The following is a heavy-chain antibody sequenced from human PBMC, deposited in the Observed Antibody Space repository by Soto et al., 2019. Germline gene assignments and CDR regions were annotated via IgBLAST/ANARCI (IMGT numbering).Heavy chain of an antibody. CDR1: SCTISSSSYY. CDR2: IFYSWST. Sequence: SETLSLTCTASSCTISSSSYYWRWTRHPPGKGLEWIGSIFYSWSTYYNPSLKSRVTISVDTSKNQFSLKLSSVTAADTAVYYCARGLGSSGWYSPCDAFDIWGQGT. V-gene: IGHV4-39*01. CDR3: ARGLGSSGWYSPCDAFDI. D-gene: IGHD6-19*01. J-gene: IGHJ3*02.